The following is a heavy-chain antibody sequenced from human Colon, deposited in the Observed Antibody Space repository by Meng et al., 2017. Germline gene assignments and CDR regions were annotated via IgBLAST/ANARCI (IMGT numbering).Heavy chain of an antibody. D-gene: IGHD6-13*01. CDR1: GYLFSYYA. J-gene: IGHJ4*02. CDR2: SNTKTGTP. Sequence: QVQLVPSGSELKKPGAPVKVTCQTAGYLFSYYARNWVRQAPGRGLEWMGWSNTKTGTPTYAQAFTGRFVFSLDPSVSTAYLQINDLKADDTAVSYCAREGSDSWIDYWGQGTLVTVSS. CDR3: AREGSDSWIDY. V-gene: IGHV7-4-1*02.